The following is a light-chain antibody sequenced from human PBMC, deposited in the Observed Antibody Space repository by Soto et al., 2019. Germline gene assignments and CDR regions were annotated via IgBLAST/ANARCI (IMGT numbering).Light chain of an antibody. CDR2: GAS. CDR1: QSVSPY. CDR3: QHYGSSRT. Sequence: EILLTQAPGTLSLPPGGRASLSCRASQSVSPYLAWYQQKPGQAPRLLIYGASSRATGIPERLGGSGSGTEFTLTISRMEPEDFAVYYCQHYGSSRTFGHGTKVDIK. J-gene: IGKJ1*01. V-gene: IGKV3-20*01.